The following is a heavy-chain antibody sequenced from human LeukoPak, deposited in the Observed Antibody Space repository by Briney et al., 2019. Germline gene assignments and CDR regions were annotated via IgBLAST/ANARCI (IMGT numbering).Heavy chain of an antibody. D-gene: IGHD3-22*01. CDR1: GFTFSSYG. V-gene: IGHV3-23*01. Sequence: GGSLRLSCAASGFTFSSYGMSWVRQAPGKGLEWVSAISGSGGSTYYADSVKGRFTISRDNSKNTLYLQMNSLRAEDTAVYYCAKDLSYYYDSSGYYYGGVHAFDIWGQGTMVTVSS. CDR2: ISGSGGST. CDR3: AKDLSYYYDSSGYYYGGVHAFDI. J-gene: IGHJ3*02.